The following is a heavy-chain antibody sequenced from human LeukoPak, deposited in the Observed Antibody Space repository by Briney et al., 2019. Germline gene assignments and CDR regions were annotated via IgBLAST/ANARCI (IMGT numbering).Heavy chain of an antibody. CDR1: GFTFSTNA. Sequence: GGSLRLSCLTSGFTFSTNAMSWVRQAPGKGLEWVSAISGSGGSTYYADSVKGRFTISRDNSKNTLYLQMNSLRAEDTAVYYCAKRRSGWTQLASFDYWGQGTLVTVSS. D-gene: IGHD6-19*01. CDR3: AKRRSGWTQLASFDY. J-gene: IGHJ4*02. CDR2: ISGSGGST. V-gene: IGHV3-23*01.